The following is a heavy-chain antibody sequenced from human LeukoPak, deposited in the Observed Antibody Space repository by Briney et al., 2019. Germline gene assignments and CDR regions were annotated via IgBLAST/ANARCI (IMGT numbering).Heavy chain of an antibody. V-gene: IGHV3-21*01. D-gene: IGHD1-26*01. CDR2: ISSSSSYI. CDR3: ASQWEMHV. CDR1: GFTFSSYS. Sequence: GGSLRLSCAASGFTFSSYSMNWVRQAPGKGLEWVSSISSSSSYIYYADSVKGRFTISRDSSKNTLFLQMNSLRTEDTAVYYCASQWEMHVWGKGTTVTVSS. J-gene: IGHJ6*04.